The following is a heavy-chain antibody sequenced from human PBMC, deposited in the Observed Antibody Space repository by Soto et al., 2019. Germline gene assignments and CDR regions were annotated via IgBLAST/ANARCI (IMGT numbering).Heavy chain of an antibody. D-gene: IGHD2-21*02. CDR2: VYHTGTT. J-gene: IGHJ5*02. CDR1: GTSISSTFW. V-gene: IGHV4-4*02. Sequence: QVHLRESGPRTVRPSGTLSLTCAVSGTSISSTFWWTWVRQPPGKGLEWIGEVYHTGTTKYNPSLKTPVTISVDKSNNQFPLELRAVPAADTPVYYCATLPPPIVVMTTEIPSWGQGTLVTVSS. CDR3: ATLPPPIVVMTTEIPS.